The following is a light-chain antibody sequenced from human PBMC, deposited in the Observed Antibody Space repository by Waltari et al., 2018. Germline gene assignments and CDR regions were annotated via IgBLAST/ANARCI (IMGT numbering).Light chain of an antibody. CDR1: QTVLYRDNNKNY. V-gene: IGKV4-1*01. CDR3: HQHYTTPWT. Sequence: DIVMTQSPDSLAVSLGERATINCKSSQTVLYRDNNKNYLTWYQQKPGQRPKLLFSSASSRESGVPDRLSASGSGTDFTLTISSLQAEDVAVYYCHQHYTTPWTFGQGTKVEIK. CDR2: SAS. J-gene: IGKJ1*01.